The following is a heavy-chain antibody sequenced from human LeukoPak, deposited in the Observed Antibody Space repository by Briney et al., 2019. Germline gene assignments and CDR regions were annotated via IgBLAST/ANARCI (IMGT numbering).Heavy chain of an antibody. V-gene: IGHV4-38-2*01. CDR1: GYFISIGYY. D-gene: IGHD6-19*01. CDR3: ARCKQWLPDY. Sequence: SETLSLTCAVSGYFISIGYYWGWIRQPPGKGLEWIGSIYHSGSTYYNPSLKSRVTISVDTSKNQFSLKLSSVTAADTAVYYCARCKQWLPDYWGQGTLVTVSS. J-gene: IGHJ4*02. CDR2: IYHSGST.